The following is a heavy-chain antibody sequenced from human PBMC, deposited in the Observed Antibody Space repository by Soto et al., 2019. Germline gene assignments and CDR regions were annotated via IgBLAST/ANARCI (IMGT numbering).Heavy chain of an antibody. D-gene: IGHD2-15*01. Sequence: GSLRLSGAARGFTVSSYWMSPVRQAPRKGLEWVANIKQDGSEKYYVDSVKGRFTISRDNAKNSLYLQMNSLRAEDTAVYYCARDRHGMADIVVVVAYYYYYYTDVWGKGTTVTVSS. CDR3: ARDRHGMADIVVVVAYYYYYYTDV. CDR1: GFTVSSYW. J-gene: IGHJ6*03. V-gene: IGHV3-7*01. CDR2: IKQDGSEK.